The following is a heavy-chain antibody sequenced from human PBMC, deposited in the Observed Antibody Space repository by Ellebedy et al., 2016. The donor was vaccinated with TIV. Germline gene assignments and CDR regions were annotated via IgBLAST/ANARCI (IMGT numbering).Heavy chain of an antibody. D-gene: IGHD5-24*01. J-gene: IGHJ4*02. CDR3: ARGEGWIDN. V-gene: IGHV3-11*06. CDR1: GFTFSDYY. Sequence: GESLKISXAASGFTFSDYYMSWIRQAPGMGLEWVSYISTSSGDTNYADSVKGRFTVSRDNAKNSLYLQMNSLRAEDTAVYFCARGEGWIDNWGQGTLVTVSS. CDR2: ISTSSGDT.